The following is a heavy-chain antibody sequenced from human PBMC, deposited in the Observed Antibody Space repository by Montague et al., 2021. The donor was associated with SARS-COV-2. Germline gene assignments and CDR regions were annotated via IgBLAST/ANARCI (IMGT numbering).Heavy chain of an antibody. D-gene: IGHD1-7*01. Sequence: SQTLSLICAVYGGSFSGYYWSWIRQPPGKGLVWIGEINHSGSTKYNPSLKSRVTISVDTSKNQFSLKLSSVTAADTAVYYCAGGELELHIRDYYYYGMDVWGQGTTVTVSS. J-gene: IGHJ6*02. V-gene: IGHV4-34*01. CDR1: GGSFSGYY. CDR2: INHSGST. CDR3: AGGELELHIRDYYYYGMDV.